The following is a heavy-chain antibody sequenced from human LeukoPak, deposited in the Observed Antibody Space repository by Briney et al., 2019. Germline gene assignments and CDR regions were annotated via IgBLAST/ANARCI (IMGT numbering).Heavy chain of an antibody. V-gene: IGHV3-7*01. Sequence: GGSLRLSCAASGFTFSSYSMSWVRQAPGKGLEWVANIKQDGSEKYYVDSVKGRFTISRDNAKNSLYLQMNSLRAEDTAVYYCARGPLEERNYYYYMDVWGKGTTVTVSS. CDR1: GFTFSSYS. D-gene: IGHD1/OR15-1a*01. CDR3: ARGPLEERNYYYYMDV. CDR2: IKQDGSEK. J-gene: IGHJ6*03.